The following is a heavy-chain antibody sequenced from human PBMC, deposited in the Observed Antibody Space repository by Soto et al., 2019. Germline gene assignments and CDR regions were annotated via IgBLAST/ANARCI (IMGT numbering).Heavy chain of an antibody. CDR2: IWYDGSNK. D-gene: IGHD6-19*01. J-gene: IGHJ4*02. CDR1: GFKFSTYA. Sequence: GGSLRLSCAASGFKFSTYAMYWVRQAPGKGLEWVAVIWYDGSNKYYADSVKGRFTISRDNSKNTLYLQIHSLRAEDTAVYYCARDLGGSPTGYSSGWPIDYWGQGTLVTVSS. V-gene: IGHV3-33*01. CDR3: ARDLGGSPTGYSSGWPIDY.